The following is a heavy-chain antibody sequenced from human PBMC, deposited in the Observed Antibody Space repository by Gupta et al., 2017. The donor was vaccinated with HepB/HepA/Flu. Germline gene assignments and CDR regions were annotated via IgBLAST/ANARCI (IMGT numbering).Heavy chain of an antibody. CDR2: IYYSGST. CDR3: AREGSGYQSLPYYFHY. J-gene: IGHJ4*02. Sequence: QVQLQESGPGLVKPSQTLYLTCTVSGASISSLGYFWSWIRQHPGEGLEWIGNIYYSGSTSYNPSLESRVSMSVDTSKNQFSLKLSSVTAADTAFYYCAREGSGYQSLPYYFHYWCRGTLVTVSS. CDR1: GASISSLGYF. V-gene: IGHV4-31*03. D-gene: IGHD5-12*01.